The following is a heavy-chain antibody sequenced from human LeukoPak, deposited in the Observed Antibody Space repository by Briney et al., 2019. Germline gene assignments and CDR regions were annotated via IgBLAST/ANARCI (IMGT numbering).Heavy chain of an antibody. CDR3: ARSGGYYDY. Sequence: GGSLRLSCAASGFTFSSYEMNWVRQAPGKGLEGISYISTSGSTIYYADSVKGRFTVSRDNAKNSLYLQMNSLRAEDTAVYYCARSGGYYDYWGQGTLVSVSS. V-gene: IGHV3-48*03. D-gene: IGHD4-23*01. CDR1: GFTFSSYE. J-gene: IGHJ4*02. CDR2: ISTSGSTI.